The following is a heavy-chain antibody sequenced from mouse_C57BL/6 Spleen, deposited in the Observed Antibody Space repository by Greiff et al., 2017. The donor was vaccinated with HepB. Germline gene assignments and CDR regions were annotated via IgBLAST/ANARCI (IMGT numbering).Heavy chain of an antibody. D-gene: IGHD1-1*01. Sequence: VQLVESGPELVKPGASVKISCKASGYSFTSYYIHWVKQRPGQGLEWIGWIYPGSGNTKYNEKFKGKATLTADTSSSTAYMQLSSLTSEDSAVYYCARSDYYGSSYPWYFDVWGTGTTVTVSS. V-gene: IGHV1-66*01. CDR2: IYPGSGNT. CDR1: GYSFTSYY. CDR3: ARSDYYGSSYPWYFDV. J-gene: IGHJ1*03.